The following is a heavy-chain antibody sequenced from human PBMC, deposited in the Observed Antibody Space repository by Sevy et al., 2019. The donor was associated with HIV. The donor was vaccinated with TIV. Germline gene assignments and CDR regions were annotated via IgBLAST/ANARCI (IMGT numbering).Heavy chain of an antibody. CDR3: AIEDYGNSGYYSPLDY. Sequence: GGSLRLSCAASGFTFSSYAMHWVRQAPGKGLEWVAVISYDGSNKYYADSVKGRFTISRDNSKNTLYLQMNSLRAEDTAVYYCAIEDYGNSGYYSPLDYWGQGTLVTVS. D-gene: IGHD3-22*01. CDR1: GFTFSSYA. CDR2: ISYDGSNK. V-gene: IGHV3-30-3*01. J-gene: IGHJ4*02.